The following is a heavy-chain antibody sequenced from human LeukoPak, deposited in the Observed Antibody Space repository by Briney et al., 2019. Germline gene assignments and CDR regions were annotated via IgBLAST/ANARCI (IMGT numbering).Heavy chain of an antibody. CDR1: GFTFSSYG. V-gene: IGHV3-33*01. Sequence: PGGSLRLSCAASGFTFSSYGMHWVRQAPGKGLEWVAVIWYDGSNKYYADSVKGRFTISRDNSKNTLYLQMNSLRAEDTAVYYRARNGLWFGEFLSTPYYFDYWGQGTLVTVSS. CDR3: ARNGLWFGEFLSTPYYFDY. D-gene: IGHD3-10*01. CDR2: IWYDGSNK. J-gene: IGHJ4*02.